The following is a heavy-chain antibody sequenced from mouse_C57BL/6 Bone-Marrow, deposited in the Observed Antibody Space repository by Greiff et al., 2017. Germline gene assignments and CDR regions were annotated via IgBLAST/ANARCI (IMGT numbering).Heavy chain of an antibody. V-gene: IGHV5-2*01. CDR3: ARQMMVTTNCDAMDY. D-gene: IGHD2-3*01. CDR1: EYEFPSHY. Sequence: EVQLVESGAGLVQPGESLKLSCESYEYEFPSHYMSWVSKTPEEGLELVAAINNDGGSTYYPDTLKRRSIISRDKTKKTLYLQMSRLRSEDTALYNCARQMMVTTNCDAMDYWGQGTAVTVSS. J-gene: IGHJ4*01. CDR2: INNDGGST.